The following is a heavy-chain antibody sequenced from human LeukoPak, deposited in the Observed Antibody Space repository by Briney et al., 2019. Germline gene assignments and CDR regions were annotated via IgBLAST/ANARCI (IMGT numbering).Heavy chain of an antibody. CDR3: ARGLGYSSGWYED. CDR2: ISGSGGST. Sequence: GGSLRLSCAASGFTFSSYAMSWVRQAPGKGLEWVSAISGSGGSTYYADSVKGRFTISRDNSKNTLYLQMNSLRAEDTAVYYCARGLGYSSGWYEDWGQGTLVTVSS. CDR1: GFTFSSYA. D-gene: IGHD6-19*01. V-gene: IGHV3-23*01. J-gene: IGHJ4*02.